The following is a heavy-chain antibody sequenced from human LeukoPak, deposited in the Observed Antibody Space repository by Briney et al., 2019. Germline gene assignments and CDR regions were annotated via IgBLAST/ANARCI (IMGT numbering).Heavy chain of an antibody. CDR2: INHSGST. D-gene: IGHD3-9*01. V-gene: IGHV4-34*01. CDR1: GGSFSGYY. J-gene: IGHJ6*02. CDR3: ATFRGGYFDWLFPYYYGMDV. Sequence: PSETLSLTCAVYGGSFSGYYWSWIRQPPGKGLEWIGEINHSGSTNYNPSLKSRVTIPVDTSKNQFSLKLSSVTAADTAVYYCATFRGGYFDWLFPYYYGMDVWGQGTTVTVSS.